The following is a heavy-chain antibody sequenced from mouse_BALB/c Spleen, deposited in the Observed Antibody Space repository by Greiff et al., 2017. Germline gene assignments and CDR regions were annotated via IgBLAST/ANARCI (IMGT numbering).Heavy chain of an antibody. Sequence: DVKLVESGAELVKPGASVKLSCTASGFNIKDTYMHWVKQRPEQGLEWIGRIDPANGNTKYDPKFQGKATITADTSSNTAYLQLSSLTSEDTAVYYCARSDYYGSSRYFDYWGQGTTLTVSS. V-gene: IGHV14-3*02. D-gene: IGHD1-1*01. CDR2: IDPANGNT. CDR1: GFNIKDTY. CDR3: ARSDYYGSSRYFDY. J-gene: IGHJ2*01.